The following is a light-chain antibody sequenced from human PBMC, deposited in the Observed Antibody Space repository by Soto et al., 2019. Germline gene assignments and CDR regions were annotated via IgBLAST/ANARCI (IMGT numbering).Light chain of an antibody. CDR3: QQYHNWPPIT. Sequence: EIVMTQSPATLSVSPGERATLSCRASQSISSNLAWYQQKPGQAPKLLIYGASTRATGIPVRFSGSGSGTYFTLTISSLQSEDFAVYYCQQYHNWPPITFGQGTRLEIK. CDR1: QSISSN. V-gene: IGKV3-15*01. J-gene: IGKJ5*01. CDR2: GAS.